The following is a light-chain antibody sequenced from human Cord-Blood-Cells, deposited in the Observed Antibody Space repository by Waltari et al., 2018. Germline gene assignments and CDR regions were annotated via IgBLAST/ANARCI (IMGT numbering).Light chain of an antibody. CDR2: DAS. CDR1: QSVSSY. Sequence: EIVLKQFPATLSLSPGERATLSCRASQSVSSYLAWYQQKPGQAPRLLIYDASNRATGIPARFSGSGSGTDFTLTISSLEPEDFAVYYCQQRSNWLTFGGGTKVEIK. J-gene: IGKJ4*01. CDR3: QQRSNWLT. V-gene: IGKV3-11*01.